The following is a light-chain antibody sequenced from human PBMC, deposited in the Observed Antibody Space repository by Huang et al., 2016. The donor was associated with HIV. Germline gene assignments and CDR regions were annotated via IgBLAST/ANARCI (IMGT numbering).Light chain of an antibody. Sequence: DIQMTQFPTSLSASVGDRLSISCRASQTISKYLNWYQQKPGTAPKLLISAASNLQNGVPSRFSGRGSGTHCTLAISDLQPEDSATYYCQQSYNTPRTFGQGTKLEI. CDR2: AAS. V-gene: IGKV1-39*01. CDR3: QQSYNTPRT. J-gene: IGKJ2*01. CDR1: QTISKY.